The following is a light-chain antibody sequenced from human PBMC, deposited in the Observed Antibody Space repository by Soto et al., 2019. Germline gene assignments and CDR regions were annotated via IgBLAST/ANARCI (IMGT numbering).Light chain of an antibody. CDR1: QSVSSSY. CDR3: QQYGSSPQT. J-gene: IGKJ1*01. V-gene: IGKV3-20*01. Sequence: DIVLTQSPGTLSLSPGERATLSCRASQSVSSSYLACYQQKPGHAPRLLIYGASSSATGIADRFSGSGSGTDFTLTISRLEPEYFAVYYCQQYGSSPQTFGQGTKVDIK. CDR2: GAS.